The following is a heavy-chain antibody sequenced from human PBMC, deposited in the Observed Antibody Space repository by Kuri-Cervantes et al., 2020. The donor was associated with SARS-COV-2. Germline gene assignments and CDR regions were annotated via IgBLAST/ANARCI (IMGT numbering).Heavy chain of an antibody. J-gene: IGHJ5*02. V-gene: IGHV1-8*01. Sequence: ASVKVSCKASGYTFTSYDINWVRQATGQGLEWMGWMNPNSGNTGYAQKFQGRVTITADKSTSTAYMELSSLRSEDTAVCYCARDPWKGYCSSTSCFSHKFDPWGQGTLVTVSS. CDR2: MNPNSGNT. CDR3: ARDPWKGYCSSTSCFSHKFDP. D-gene: IGHD2-2*01. CDR1: GYTFTSYD.